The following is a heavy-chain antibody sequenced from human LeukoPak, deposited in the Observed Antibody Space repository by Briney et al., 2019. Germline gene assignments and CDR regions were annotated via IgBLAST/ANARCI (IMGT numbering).Heavy chain of an antibody. CDR2: IYYSGNT. D-gene: IGHD2-2*01. J-gene: IGHJ4*02. CDR3: ARVDGCSSTSCFLIDY. V-gene: IGHV4-31*03. Sequence: SQTLSLTCTVSGGSISSGGYYWSWIRQHPGKGLEWIGYIYYSGNTYYNPSLKSRVTISVDTSKNQFSLKLSSVTAADTAVYYCARVDGCSSTSCFLIDYWGQGTLVTVSS. CDR1: GGSISSGGYY.